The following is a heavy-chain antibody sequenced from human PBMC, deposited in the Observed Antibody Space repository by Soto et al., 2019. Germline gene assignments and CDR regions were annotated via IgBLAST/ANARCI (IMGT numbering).Heavy chain of an antibody. CDR1: GGSISSSSYY. CDR2: IYYSGST. Sequence: SDTLSLTCTVSGGSISSSSYYWGWIRQPPGKGLEWIGSIYYSGSTYYNPSLKSRVTISVDKSKNQFSLKLSSVTAADTAVYYCARARGARYFDYWGQG. V-gene: IGHV4-39*07. CDR3: ARARGARYFDY. D-gene: IGHD2-15*01. J-gene: IGHJ4*02.